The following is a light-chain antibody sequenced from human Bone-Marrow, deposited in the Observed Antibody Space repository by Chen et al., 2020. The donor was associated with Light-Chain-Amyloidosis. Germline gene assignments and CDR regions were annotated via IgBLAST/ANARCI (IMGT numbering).Light chain of an antibody. V-gene: IGLV2-11*01. J-gene: IGLJ3*02. CDR1: SSDVGGYDS. Sequence: QSALTQPRSVSGSPGQPVTISCTGTSSDVGGYDSVSWYQQYPGKAPKLMIYDVSKRPSGVPDRFSASKSGNTASLTISGLQAEDEADYYCCSYAGIYWVFGGGTKLTVL. CDR3: CSYAGIYWV. CDR2: DVS.